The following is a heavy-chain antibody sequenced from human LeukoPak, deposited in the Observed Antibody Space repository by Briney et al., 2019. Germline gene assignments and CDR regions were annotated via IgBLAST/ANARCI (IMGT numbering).Heavy chain of an antibody. CDR2: IYHSGST. D-gene: IGHD1-26*01. V-gene: IGHV4-30-2*01. J-gene: IGHJ3*02. CDR3: ARGWVNHKWELLEGGAFDI. CDR1: GGSISSGGYS. Sequence: SETLSLTCAVSGGSISSGGYSWRWIRQPPGKGLEWIGYIYHSGSTYYNPSLKSRVTISVDRSKNQFSLKLSSVTAADTAVYYCARGWVNHKWELLEGGAFDIWGQGTMVTVSS.